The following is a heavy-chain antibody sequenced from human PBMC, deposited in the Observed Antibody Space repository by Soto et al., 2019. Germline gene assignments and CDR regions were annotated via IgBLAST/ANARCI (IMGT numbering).Heavy chain of an antibody. CDR2: INPTTGAT. CDR3: AKGDSSWVSWFDP. J-gene: IGHJ5*02. Sequence: QAQLVQSGAEVKKPGASVKVSCQASGYTSTAQYLHWVRKAPGEGLEWMGWINPTTGATRYAQKFQGRVTMTRDTSMSTAYLEVRSLRPDDTAVYYCAKGDSSWVSWFDPWGQGTLVTVSS. CDR1: GYTSTAQY. D-gene: IGHD6-19*01. V-gene: IGHV1-2*02.